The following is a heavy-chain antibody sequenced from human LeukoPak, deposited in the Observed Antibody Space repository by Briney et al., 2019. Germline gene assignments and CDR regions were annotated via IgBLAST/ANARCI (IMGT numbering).Heavy chain of an antibody. J-gene: IGHJ1*01. D-gene: IGHD3-16*01. CDR3: AGGGSGEYFQH. V-gene: IGHV1-69*15. CDR2: IIPIFGTA. CDR1: GGTFSSYA. Sequence: GSSVKVSCKASGGTFSSYAISWLRQAPGRGLEGIGRIIPIFGTANYAQTFQDRVTITADESTGTAYMELSSLRSDDTAVYYCAGGGSGEYFQHWGQGTLVTVSS.